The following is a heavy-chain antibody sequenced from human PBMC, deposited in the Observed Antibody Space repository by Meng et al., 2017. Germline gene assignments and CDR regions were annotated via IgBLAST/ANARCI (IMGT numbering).Heavy chain of an antibody. D-gene: IGHD2-15*01. CDR1: GGTFSSYA. CDR3: AKEVDNWFDP. V-gene: IGHV1-69*01. CDR2: IIPIFATA. Sequence: QVQLVQAGAEGKKPGAPVRVSCKASGGTFSSYAISWVRQAPGQGLEWMGGIIPIFATANYAQKFQGRVTITADESTSTAYMELSSLRSEDTAVYYCAKEVDNWFDPWGQGTLVTVSS. J-gene: IGHJ5*02.